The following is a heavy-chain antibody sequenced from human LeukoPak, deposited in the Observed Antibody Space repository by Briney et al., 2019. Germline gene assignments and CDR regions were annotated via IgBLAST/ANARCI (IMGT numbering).Heavy chain of an antibody. CDR1: GGSISSYY. V-gene: IGHV4-59*08. D-gene: IGHD4-17*01. J-gene: IGHJ4*02. CDR2: IYYSGST. CDR3: ARRNYGDYGFDY. Sequence: SETLSLTCTVAGGSISSYYWSWIRQPPGKGLEWIGYIYYSGSTNYNPSLKSRVTISIDTSKNQFSLKLSSVTAADTAVYYCARRNYGDYGFDYRGQGTLVTVSS.